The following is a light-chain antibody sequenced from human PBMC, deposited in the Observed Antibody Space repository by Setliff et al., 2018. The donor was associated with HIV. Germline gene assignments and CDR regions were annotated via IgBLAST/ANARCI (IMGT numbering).Light chain of an antibody. Sequence: QSVLTQPRSVSGSPGQSVTISCTGASSDVGAYNYVSWYQQNPGKAPKLMIYDVNKRPSGVPDRFSGSKSGNTASLTVSGLQAEDEADYYCSSYAGNKGDVFGTGTKVTVL. J-gene: IGLJ1*01. V-gene: IGLV2-11*01. CDR1: SSDVGAYNY. CDR2: DVN. CDR3: SSYAGNKGDV.